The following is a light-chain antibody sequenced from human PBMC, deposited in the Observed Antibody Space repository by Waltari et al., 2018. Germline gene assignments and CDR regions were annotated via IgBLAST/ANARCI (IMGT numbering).Light chain of an antibody. Sequence: IQLTQSPSSLSASVGDRVTITCRASQVIRSDFAWYQQKPGKAPKLLISASSTLQSGVPPRFSGSGSGTDFTLTISSLQPEDFATYYCQQLYSYPITFGGGTKVEIK. CDR2: ASS. J-gene: IGKJ4*01. CDR3: QQLYSYPIT. CDR1: QVIRSD. V-gene: IGKV1-9*01.